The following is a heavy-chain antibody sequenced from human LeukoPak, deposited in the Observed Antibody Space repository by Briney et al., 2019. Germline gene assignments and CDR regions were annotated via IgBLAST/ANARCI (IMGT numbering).Heavy chain of an antibody. CDR2: INQSGST. CDR3: ATGRALFY. Sequence: SETLSLTCTVYSGSFSTYYWNWIRQPPGKGLEWIGEINQSGSTNYNPSLKSRVTISIDTSKNQLSLRLSSVTAADTAVYFCATGRALFYWGQGTLVTVSS. J-gene: IGHJ4*02. V-gene: IGHV4-34*01. CDR1: SGSFSTYY.